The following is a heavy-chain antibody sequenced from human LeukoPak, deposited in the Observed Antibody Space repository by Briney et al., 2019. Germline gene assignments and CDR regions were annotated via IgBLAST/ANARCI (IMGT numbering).Heavy chain of an antibody. V-gene: IGHV4-59*01. CDR3: ARDGVLGGYPRSNDAFDI. CDR2: IYYSGST. D-gene: IGHD5-12*01. Sequence: PSETLSLTCTVYGGSISSYYWSWIRQPPGKGLEWIGYIYYSGSTNYNPSLKSRVTISVDTSKNQFSLKLSSVTAADTAVYYCARDGVLGGYPRSNDAFDIWGQGTMVTVSS. CDR1: GGSISSYY. J-gene: IGHJ3*02.